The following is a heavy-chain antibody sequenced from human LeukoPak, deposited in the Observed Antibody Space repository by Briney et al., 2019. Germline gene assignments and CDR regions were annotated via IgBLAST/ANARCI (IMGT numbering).Heavy chain of an antibody. CDR3: ARDRSSGWDDY. J-gene: IGHJ4*02. CDR2: INQDGSEK. CDR1: GFTFSSYW. Sequence: GGSLRLSCAVSGFTFSSYWMSWVRQAPGKGLEWVANINQDGSEKYYVDSVKGQFTISRDNAKNSLYLQMNSLRAEDTAVYYCARDRSSGWDDYWGQGTLVTVSS. D-gene: IGHD6-19*01. V-gene: IGHV3-7*01.